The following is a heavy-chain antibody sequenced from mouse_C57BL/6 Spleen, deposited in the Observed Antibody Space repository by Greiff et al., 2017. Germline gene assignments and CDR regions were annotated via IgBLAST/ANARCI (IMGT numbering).Heavy chain of an antibody. Sequence: EVQLQQSGPELVKPGASVKISCKASGYTFTDYYMNWVKQSHGKSLEWIGDINPNNGGTSYNQKFKGKATLTVDKSSSTAYMELRSLTSEDSAVYCCARLEELTVVAPYFDVWGTRTTVTVSS. CDR1: GYTFTDYY. D-gene: IGHD1-1*01. CDR2: INPNNGGT. J-gene: IGHJ1*03. V-gene: IGHV1-26*01. CDR3: ARLEELTVVAPYFDV.